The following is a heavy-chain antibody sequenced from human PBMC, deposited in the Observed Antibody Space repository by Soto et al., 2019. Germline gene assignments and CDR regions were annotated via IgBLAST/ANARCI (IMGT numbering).Heavy chain of an antibody. D-gene: IGHD6-6*01. J-gene: IGHJ4*02. V-gene: IGHV4-31*03. CDR3: ACTPLEYSSSSRWFDY. Sequence: SETLSLTCTVSGGSISSGGYYWSWIRQHPGKGLEWIGYIYYSGSTYYNPSLKSRVTISVDTSKNQFSLKLSSVTAADTAVYYCACTPLEYSSSSRWFDYWGQGTLVTVSS. CDR2: IYYSGST. CDR1: GGSISSGGYY.